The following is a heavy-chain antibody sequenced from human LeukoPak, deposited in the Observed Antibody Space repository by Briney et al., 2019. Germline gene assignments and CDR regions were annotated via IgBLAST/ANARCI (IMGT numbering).Heavy chain of an antibody. CDR3: ARHRYISTRDFEY. CDR1: GFTFSNYA. D-gene: IGHD1-14*01. J-gene: IGHJ4*02. V-gene: IGHV3-23*05. CDR2: IYSGGSI. Sequence: GGSLRLSCTASGFTFSNYAMSWVRQAPGKGLEWVSAIYSGGSIYYADSVKGRFTISRDNSKNTLYLQMHSLGAEDTAVYYCARHRYISTRDFEYWGQGTLVTVSS.